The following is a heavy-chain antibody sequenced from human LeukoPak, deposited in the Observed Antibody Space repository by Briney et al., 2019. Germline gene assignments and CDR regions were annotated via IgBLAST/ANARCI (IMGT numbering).Heavy chain of an antibody. Sequence: PGGSLRLSCAASGLTFSSYSMNWVRQAPGKGLEWVSSISSSSSYIYYADSVKGRFTISRDNAKNSLYLQMNSLRAEDTAVYYCASDTDYDSSGYLDYWGQGTLVTVSS. D-gene: IGHD3-22*01. J-gene: IGHJ4*02. CDR1: GLTFSSYS. CDR3: ASDTDYDSSGYLDY. V-gene: IGHV3-21*01. CDR2: ISSSSSYI.